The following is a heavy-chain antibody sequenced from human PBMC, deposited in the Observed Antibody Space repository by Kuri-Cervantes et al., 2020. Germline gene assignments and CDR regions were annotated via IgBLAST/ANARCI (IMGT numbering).Heavy chain of an antibody. CDR1: GGSISTYY. CDR3: ARVGREYEVWGSYRYSFDAFDI. CDR2: IYYSGST. V-gene: IGHV4-59*01. D-gene: IGHD3-16*02. Sequence: SETLSLTCTVSGGSISTYYWNWIRQPPGKGLEWVGYIYYSGSTNYNPSLKSRVTISVDTSKNQFSLKLSSVTAADTAVYYCARVGREYEVWGSYRYSFDAFDIWGQGTMVTVSS. J-gene: IGHJ3*02.